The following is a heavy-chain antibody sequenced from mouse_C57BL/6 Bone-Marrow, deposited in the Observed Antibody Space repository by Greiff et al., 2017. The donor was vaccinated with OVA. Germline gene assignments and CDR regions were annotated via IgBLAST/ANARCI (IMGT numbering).Heavy chain of an antibody. V-gene: IGHV1-76*01. J-gene: IGHJ3*01. CDR2: IYPGSGNT. Sequence: QVQLQQSGAELVRPGASVKLSCKASGYTFTDYYINWVKQRPGQGLEWIARIYPGSGNTYYNEKFKGKATLTAEKSSSTAYMQLSSLTSEDSAVYFCARQWFAYWGQGTLVTVSA. CDR1: GYTFTDYY. CDR3: ARQWFAY.